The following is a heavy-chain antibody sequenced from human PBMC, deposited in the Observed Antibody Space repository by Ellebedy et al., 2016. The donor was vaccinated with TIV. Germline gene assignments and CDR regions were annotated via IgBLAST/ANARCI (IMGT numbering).Heavy chain of an antibody. J-gene: IGHJ4*02. CDR3: AAKAAQFFFEF. D-gene: IGHD3-3*01. CDR2: MEYDESNK. V-gene: IGHV3-30*02. CDR1: GFTFSHYG. Sequence: PGGSLRLSCVASGFTFSHYGMQWVRQAPGKGLEWVAFMEYDESNKDYADSVKGRFTISRDNTKNTLYLQMNGVRPEDTAVYYCAAKAAQFFFEFWGQGTLVAVSS.